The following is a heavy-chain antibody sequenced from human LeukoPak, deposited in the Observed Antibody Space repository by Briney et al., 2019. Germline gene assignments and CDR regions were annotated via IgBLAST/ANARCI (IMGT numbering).Heavy chain of an antibody. Sequence: SGTLSLTCAVSGDSISSSNWWSWVRQPPGKGLEWIGEIYHSGSTNYNPSLQSRVTMSVDNSENHFSLKLSSVTAADTALYYCARSTVSVITRGAFDIWGQGTMVIVSS. CDR3: ARSTVSVITRGAFDI. V-gene: IGHV4-4*02. D-gene: IGHD3-22*01. CDR1: GDSISSSNW. J-gene: IGHJ3*02. CDR2: IYHSGST.